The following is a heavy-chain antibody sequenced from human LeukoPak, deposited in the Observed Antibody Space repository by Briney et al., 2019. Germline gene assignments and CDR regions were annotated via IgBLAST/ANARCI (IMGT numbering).Heavy chain of an antibody. Sequence: GGSLRLSCAASGFTFSSYAMNWVRQAPGKGLDWVSVISGSGGSTHYADSVKGRFTISRDNSKNTLYLQMNSLRAEDTAVYYCATTIGGYNYGPSFDYWGQGTLVTVSS. V-gene: IGHV3-23*01. CDR2: ISGSGGST. D-gene: IGHD5-18*01. CDR1: GFTFSSYA. CDR3: ATTIGGYNYGPSFDY. J-gene: IGHJ4*02.